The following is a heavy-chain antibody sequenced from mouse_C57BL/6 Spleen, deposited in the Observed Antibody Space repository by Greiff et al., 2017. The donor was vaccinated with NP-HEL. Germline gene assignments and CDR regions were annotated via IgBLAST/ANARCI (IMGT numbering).Heavy chain of an antibody. Sequence: VKLMEPGAELVKPGASVKLSCKASGYTFTSYWMHWVKQRPGQGLEWIGMIHPNSGSTNYNEKFKSKATLTVDKSSSTAYMQLSSLTSEDSAVYYCARLGTGTYWGQGTLVTVSA. V-gene: IGHV1-64*01. D-gene: IGHD4-1*01. CDR3: ARLGTGTY. CDR1: GYTFTSYW. CDR2: IHPNSGST. J-gene: IGHJ3*01.